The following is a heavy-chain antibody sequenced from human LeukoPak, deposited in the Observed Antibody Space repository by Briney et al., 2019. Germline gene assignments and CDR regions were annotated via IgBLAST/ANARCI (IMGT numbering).Heavy chain of an antibody. V-gene: IGHV4-38-2*02. CDR3: ARVSGPNWFDP. Sequence: SETLSLTCTVSGYSIRNGYYWGWIRQPPGKGLEWIGCMYQSGSTYYNPSLKSRVTISVDTSKNHFSLKLSSVTAADTAVYYCARVSGPNWFDPWGQGTLVTVSS. CDR1: GYSIRNGYY. D-gene: IGHD3-10*01. J-gene: IGHJ5*02. CDR2: MYQSGST.